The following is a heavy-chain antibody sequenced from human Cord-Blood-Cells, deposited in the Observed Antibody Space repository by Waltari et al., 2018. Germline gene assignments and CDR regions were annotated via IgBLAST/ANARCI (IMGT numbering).Heavy chain of an antibody. J-gene: IGHJ3*02. Sequence: QVQLVQSGAEVKKPGASVKVSCKVSGYTLTELSMHWVRQAPGKGLERMGGFDPEDGETIYAQKFQGRVTMTEDTSTDTAYMELSSLRSEDTAVYYCATAYDSSGYYYIRDAFDIWGQGTMVTVSS. V-gene: IGHV1-24*01. D-gene: IGHD3-22*01. CDR3: ATAYDSSGYYYIRDAFDI. CDR1: GYTLTELS. CDR2: FDPEDGET.